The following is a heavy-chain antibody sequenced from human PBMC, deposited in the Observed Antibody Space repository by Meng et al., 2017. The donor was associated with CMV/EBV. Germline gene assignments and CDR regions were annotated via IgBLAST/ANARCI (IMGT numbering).Heavy chain of an antibody. CDR2: IYYSGST. V-gene: IGHV4-31*03. CDR3: ARVGQQHAVLI. J-gene: IGHJ3*02. D-gene: IGHD6-13*01. CDR1: GGSISSGGYY. Sequence: SETLSLTCTVSGGSISSGGYYWSWIRQHPGKGLEWIGYIYYSGSTNYNPSLKSRVTISVDTSKNQFSLKLSSVTAADTAVYYCARVGQQHAVLIWGQGTMVTVSS.